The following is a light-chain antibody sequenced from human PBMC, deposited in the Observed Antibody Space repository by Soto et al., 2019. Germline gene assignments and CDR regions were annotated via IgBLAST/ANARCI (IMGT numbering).Light chain of an antibody. J-gene: IGLJ3*02. CDR1: SSDVGGYNY. V-gene: IGLV2-14*01. CDR2: DVS. CDR3: SSYTSSSTWV. Sequence: QSALTQPASVSGSPGQSITISCTGTSSDVGGYNYVSWYQQHPGKAPKLMIYDVSNRPSGVSNRFSGSKSGNTASLTISGLQAEDEDDYYCSSYTSSSTWVFGGGTKLTVL.